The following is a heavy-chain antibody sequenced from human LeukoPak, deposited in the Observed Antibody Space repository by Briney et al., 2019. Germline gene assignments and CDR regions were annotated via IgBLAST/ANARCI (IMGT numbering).Heavy chain of an antibody. Sequence: GGSLRLSCAASGFTFNSYGMHWVRQAPGKGLEWVAVISYDGSNKYYADTVKGRCTIYRDNSKNTLNLSMNRPRAEDKAVYCCAKDPRKDIVVVVAAYYFDYWGQGTLVTVSS. CDR2: ISYDGSNK. J-gene: IGHJ4*02. D-gene: IGHD2-15*01. CDR3: AKDPRKDIVVVVAAYYFDY. CDR1: GFTFNSYG. V-gene: IGHV3-30*18.